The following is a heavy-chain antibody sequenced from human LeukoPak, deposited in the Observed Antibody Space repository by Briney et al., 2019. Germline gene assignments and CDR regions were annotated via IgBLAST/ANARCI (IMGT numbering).Heavy chain of an antibody. D-gene: IGHD3-10*01. CDR2: ISSNGGST. J-gene: IGHJ4*02. CDR3: VKPNYYGPGSYSTKTEHNDY. V-gene: IGHV3-64D*06. Sequence: GGSLRLSCSASGFTFSSYAMHWVRQAPGKGLEYVSAISSNGGSTYYADSVKGRFTISRDNSKNTLYLQMSSLRAEDTAVYYCVKPNYYGPGSYSTKTEHNDYWGQGTLVTVSS. CDR1: GFTFSSYA.